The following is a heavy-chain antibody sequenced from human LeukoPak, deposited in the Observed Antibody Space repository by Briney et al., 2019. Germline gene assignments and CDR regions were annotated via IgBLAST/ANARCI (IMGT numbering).Heavy chain of an antibody. CDR1: GFTFSSYG. D-gene: IGHD4-17*01. CDR3: AKVRSRGAYGDYLNYFDY. Sequence: PGGSLRLSCAASGFTFSSYGMHWVRQAPGKGLEWVAVISYDGSNKYYADSVKGRFTIFRDNSKNTLYLQMNSLRAEDTAVYYCAKVRSRGAYGDYLNYFDYWGQGTLVTVSS. J-gene: IGHJ4*02. CDR2: ISYDGSNK. V-gene: IGHV3-30*18.